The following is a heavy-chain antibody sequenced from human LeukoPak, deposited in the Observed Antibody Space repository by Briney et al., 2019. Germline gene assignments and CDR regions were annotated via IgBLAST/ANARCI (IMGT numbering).Heavy chain of an antibody. CDR1: GFTFSSYA. CDR3: ARDQRGYRNGLPYYYYYGMDV. J-gene: IGHJ6*02. D-gene: IGHD5-18*01. V-gene: IGHV3-30*04. Sequence: GGSLRLSCADSGFTFSSYAMHWVRQAPGKGLEWVAVISYDGRDKYYADSVKGRVTISRGNSKNTLYLQMNSLRPEDTAVYYCARDQRGYRNGLPYYYYYGMDVWGQGTTVTVSS. CDR2: ISYDGRDK.